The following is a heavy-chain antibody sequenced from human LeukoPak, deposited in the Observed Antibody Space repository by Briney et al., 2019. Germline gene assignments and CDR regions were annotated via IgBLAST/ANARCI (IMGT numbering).Heavy chain of an antibody. Sequence: ASVKVSCKASGYTFTSYAMHWVRQAPGQRLEWMGWINAGDGNTKYSQKFQGRVTITRDTSASTAYMELSSLRSEDTAAYYCARDRVTMVRGVIILSAYWGQGTLVTVSS. J-gene: IGHJ4*02. D-gene: IGHD3-10*01. CDR3: ARDRVTMVRGVIILSAY. CDR2: INAGDGNT. CDR1: GYTFTSYA. V-gene: IGHV1-3*01.